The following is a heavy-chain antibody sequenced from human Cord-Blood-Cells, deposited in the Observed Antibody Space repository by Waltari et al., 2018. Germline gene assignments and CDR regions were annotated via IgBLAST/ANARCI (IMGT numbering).Heavy chain of an antibody. D-gene: IGHD2-2*01. J-gene: IGHJ3*02. Sequence: QVQLQQWGAGLLKPSETLSLTCAVYGGSFSGYYWSWIRQPPGKGLEWIGEINHSGSTNYNPSLKSRVTISVDTSKNQFSLKLSSVTAADTAVYYCARGGFGDCSSTSCDAFDIWGQGTMVTVSS. CDR2: INHSGST. V-gene: IGHV4-34*01. CDR1: GGSFSGYY. CDR3: ARGGFGDCSSTSCDAFDI.